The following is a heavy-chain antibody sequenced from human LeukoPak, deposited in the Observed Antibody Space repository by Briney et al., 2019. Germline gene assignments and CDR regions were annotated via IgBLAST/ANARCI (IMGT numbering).Heavy chain of an antibody. CDR1: GYSFTSYW. CDR2: IYPPDSDT. Sequence: GESLKISCKGSGYSFTSYWSGWVRQMPGKGLEWMGIIYPPDSDTRYRPSFQGQGTISADKSTSTAYLQWSSLKASDTAMYYCARLDDFTDYVYAFDVWGQGTMVTVSS. D-gene: IGHD3-16*01. CDR3: ARLDDFTDYVYAFDV. V-gene: IGHV5-51*01. J-gene: IGHJ3*01.